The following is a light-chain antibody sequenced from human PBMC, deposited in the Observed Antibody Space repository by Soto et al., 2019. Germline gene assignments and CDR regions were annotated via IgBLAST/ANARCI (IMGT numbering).Light chain of an antibody. Sequence: DIQMTQSPSSLSASVGDRVTITCRASQDISNYLAWYQQKPGKVPKLLIYAASTLQSGVPSRFSGSGSGTDFTLTISSLQPEDVATYSCQKYSSDPLTFGGGTEVEIK. CDR1: QDISNY. V-gene: IGKV1-27*01. J-gene: IGKJ4*01. CDR2: AAS. CDR3: QKYSSDPLT.